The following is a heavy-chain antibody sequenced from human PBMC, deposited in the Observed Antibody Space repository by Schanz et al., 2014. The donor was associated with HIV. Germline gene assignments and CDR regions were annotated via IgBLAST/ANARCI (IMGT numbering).Heavy chain of an antibody. J-gene: IGHJ4*02. V-gene: IGHV3-30*18. Sequence: VQLVESGGGVVQPGRSLRLSCAVSGFTFSNYGMHWVRQAPGRGLEWVAVISYDGSTKYYVDSLKGRFTIARDNSKNTLYLQMNSLRADDTAVYYCAKGLRQWLVLGVSDYWGPGTLVTVSS. D-gene: IGHD6-19*01. CDR1: GFTFSNYG. CDR2: ISYDGSTK. CDR3: AKGLRQWLVLGVSDY.